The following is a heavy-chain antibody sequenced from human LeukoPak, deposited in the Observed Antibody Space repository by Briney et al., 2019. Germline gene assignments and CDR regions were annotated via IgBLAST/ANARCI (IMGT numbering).Heavy chain of an antibody. D-gene: IGHD2-21*02. CDR2: ISSSGSTI. CDR3: ARDVVVTATRVGIFFDY. J-gene: IGHJ4*02. CDR1: GFTFSDYY. Sequence: GGSLRLSCAASGFTFSDYYMSWIRQAPGKGLEWVSYISSSGSTIYYADSVKGRFTISRDNAKNSLYLQMNSLRAEDTAVYYCARDVVVTATRVGIFFDYWGQGTLVTVSS. V-gene: IGHV3-11*01.